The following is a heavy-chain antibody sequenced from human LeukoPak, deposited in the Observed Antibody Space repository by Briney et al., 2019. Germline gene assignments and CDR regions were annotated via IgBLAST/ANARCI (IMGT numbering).Heavy chain of an antibody. V-gene: IGHV4-39*01. CDR2: IYYSGST. J-gene: IGHJ4*02. CDR1: GGSISTYY. Sequence: SETLSLTCSVSGGSISTYYWGWIRQPPGKGLEWIGSIYYSGSTYYNPSLKSRVTISVDTSKNQFSLKLSSVTAADTAVYYCARLLRELLWFGELPDYWGQGTLVTVSS. D-gene: IGHD3-10*01. CDR3: ARLLRELLWFGELPDY.